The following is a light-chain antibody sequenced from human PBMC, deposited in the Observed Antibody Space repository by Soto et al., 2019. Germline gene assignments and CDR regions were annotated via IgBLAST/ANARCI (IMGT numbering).Light chain of an antibody. Sequence: DIQMTQSPSTLSASVGDRVTITCRASQSISYWLAWYQQKPGKAPKLLIYKASSLESGVPSRFSGSGSGTEFTLTISSLQPDDFATYYCQQYNSYSTWTFGQGTKVEIK. V-gene: IGKV1-5*03. CDR2: KAS. J-gene: IGKJ1*01. CDR3: QQYNSYSTWT. CDR1: QSISYW.